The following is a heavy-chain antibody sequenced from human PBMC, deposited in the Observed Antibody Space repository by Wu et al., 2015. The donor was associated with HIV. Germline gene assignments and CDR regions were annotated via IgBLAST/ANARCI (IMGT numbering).Heavy chain of an antibody. D-gene: IGHD5-24*01. CDR1: GHTFIDYY. Sequence: EVQLVQSGAEVKKLGATVKISCNVSGHTFIDYYMHWVQQAPGKGLEWMGLIDPEDGETKYAEKFQGRVIITADTSTDTAYMELSSLRSEDTAVYYCATSRDGYNWGFDYWGQGTLVTVSS. CDR3: ATSRDGYNWGFDY. J-gene: IGHJ4*02. CDR2: IDPEDGET. V-gene: IGHV1-69-2*01.